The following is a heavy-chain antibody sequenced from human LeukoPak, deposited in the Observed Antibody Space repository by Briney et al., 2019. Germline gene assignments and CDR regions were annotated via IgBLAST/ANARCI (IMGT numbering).Heavy chain of an antibody. D-gene: IGHD3-3*01. J-gene: IGHJ4*02. CDR2: ISTSGSTI. CDR1: GFTFSDSY. CDR3: ARGKTIFGVVTTFDY. V-gene: IGHV3-11*04. Sequence: PGGSLRLSCAASGFTFSDSYMSWIRQAPGKGLEWVSYISTSGSTIYYADSVKGRFTISRDNAKNSVFLQMNSVRADDTAVYYCARGKTIFGVVTTFDYWGQGTLVTVSS.